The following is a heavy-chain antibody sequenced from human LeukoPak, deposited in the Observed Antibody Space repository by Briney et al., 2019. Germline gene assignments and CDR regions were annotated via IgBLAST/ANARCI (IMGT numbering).Heavy chain of an antibody. V-gene: IGHV3-74*01. CDR3: ARYWNGGNYDY. Sequence: PGGSLRLSCAASRFTFSNYWMHWVRQGPGKGLVWVSRISGDGRITRNADSVKGRFFISRDNAKNTLYLQMNSLRAEDTAVYYCARYWNGGNYDYWGQGTLVTVSS. CDR2: ISGDGRIT. CDR1: RFTFSNYW. J-gene: IGHJ4*02. D-gene: IGHD1-1*01.